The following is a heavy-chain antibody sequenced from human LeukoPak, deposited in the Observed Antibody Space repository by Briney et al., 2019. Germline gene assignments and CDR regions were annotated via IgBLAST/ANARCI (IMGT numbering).Heavy chain of an antibody. CDR2: VFYSGGT. CDR3: ARHISVSYDAFDL. V-gene: IGHV4-59*08. J-gene: IGHJ3*01. D-gene: IGHD6-19*01. Sequence: PSETLSLTCTVSDGSITNYDWSWVRQPPGKGLEWIGYVFYSGGTLYNPSLKSRVTISVDTSKTQFSLKLTSVTAADTAVYYCARHISVSYDAFDLWGRGTTVTVSS. CDR1: DGSITNYD.